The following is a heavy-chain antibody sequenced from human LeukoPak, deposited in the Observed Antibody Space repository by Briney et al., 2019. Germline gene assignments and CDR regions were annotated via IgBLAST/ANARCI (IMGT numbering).Heavy chain of an antibody. CDR1: GASISSDY. CDR3: ARYLRIEGKYYFDY. CDR2: IYHSGSS. Sequence: SETLSLTCTVSGASISSDYWSWVRQPPGKGLEWIGYIYHSGSSNYNPSLKSRVTMSVDTSKNQFSLKLISVTAADTAVYYCARYLRIEGKYYFDYWGQGTLVTLSS. D-gene: IGHD1-26*01. V-gene: IGHV4-59*01. J-gene: IGHJ4*02.